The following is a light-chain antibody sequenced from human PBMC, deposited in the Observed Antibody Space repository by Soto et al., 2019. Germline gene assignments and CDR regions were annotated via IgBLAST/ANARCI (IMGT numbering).Light chain of an antibody. Sequence: EIFMTQSPATLSVSPGERVILSCRASQSVGSTLAWYQRKPGQAPRLLIRGASTRATGVPARFSGSGSGTELTLTISSLQSEDFAVYYCQQYSTSLTFGGGTTLEIK. V-gene: IGKV3-15*01. CDR1: QSVGST. CDR2: GAS. CDR3: QQYSTSLT. J-gene: IGKJ4*02.